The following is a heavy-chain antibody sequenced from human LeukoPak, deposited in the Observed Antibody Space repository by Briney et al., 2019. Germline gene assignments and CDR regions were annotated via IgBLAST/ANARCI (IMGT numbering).Heavy chain of an antibody. CDR3: ARQPVDPVKYFDY. CDR1: GYSFTNYW. J-gene: IGHJ4*02. D-gene: IGHD5-18*01. Sequence: GESLKISCKGSGYSFTNYWIGWVRQLPGKGLEWMGIIYPGDSDTRYSPSFQGQVTISADKSISTAYLQWSSLKASDTAMYYCARQPVDPVKYFDYWGQGTLVTVSS. CDR2: IYPGDSDT. V-gene: IGHV5-51*01.